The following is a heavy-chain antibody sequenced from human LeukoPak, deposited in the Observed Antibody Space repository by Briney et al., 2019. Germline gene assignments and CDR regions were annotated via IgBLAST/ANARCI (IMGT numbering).Heavy chain of an antibody. CDR1: GFTFSSYW. D-gene: IGHD2-21*01. CDR2: IKQDGSGK. CDR3: ARGPSYCGGDCYYYFDY. Sequence: GGSLRLSCAASGFTFSSYWMSWVRQAPGMGLEWVANIKQDGSGKDYADSVKGRFTISRDNAKNSLYLQMNSLRAEDTAVYYCARGPSYCGGDCYYYFDYWGQGTLVTVSS. V-gene: IGHV3-7*01. J-gene: IGHJ4*02.